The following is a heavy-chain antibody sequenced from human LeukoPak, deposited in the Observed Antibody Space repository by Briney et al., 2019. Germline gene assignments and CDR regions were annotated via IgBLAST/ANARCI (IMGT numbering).Heavy chain of an antibody. D-gene: IGHD4-23*01. CDR3: ASTYGGNVNVVDY. CDR1: GFTFSSYA. J-gene: IGHJ4*02. Sequence: GRSLRLSCAASGFTFSSYAMHWVRQAPGKGLEWVAVISYDGSNKYYADSVEGRFTISRDNSKNTLYLQMNSLRAEDTAVYYCASTYGGNVNVVDYWGQGTLVTVSS. V-gene: IGHV3-30*04. CDR2: ISYDGSNK.